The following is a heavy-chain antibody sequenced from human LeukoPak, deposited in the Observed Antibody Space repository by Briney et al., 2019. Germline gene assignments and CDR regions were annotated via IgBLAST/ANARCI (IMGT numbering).Heavy chain of an antibody. Sequence: SEPLSLTCPVSGGSISSSSHYWAWLRQSPGKGLEWIGSMSYSGGPYYNPSLKSRVAISVDTAKNEFSLKLSSVTAADTAVYYCARHENLAGWLMYFDDWGQGTLVTVSS. J-gene: IGHJ4*02. CDR1: GGSISSSSHY. V-gene: IGHV4-39*01. D-gene: IGHD3-22*01. CDR2: MSYSGGP. CDR3: ARHENLAGWLMYFDD.